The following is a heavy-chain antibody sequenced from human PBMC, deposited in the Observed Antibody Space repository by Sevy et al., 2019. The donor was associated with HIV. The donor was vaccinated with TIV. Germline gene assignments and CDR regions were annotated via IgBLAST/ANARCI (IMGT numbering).Heavy chain of an antibody. J-gene: IGHJ6*02. CDR3: ARASPEHYYGMDV. CDR2: SYYSGST. D-gene: IGHD1-26*01. CDR1: GDSIRNVY. Sequence: SETLSLTCSVSGDSIRNVYRSWIRQPPGKGLEWIGYSYYSGSTNYNPSLKSRVTISVDTSKNQFSLKLRSVTAADTAVYYCARASPEHYYGMDVWGQGTTVTVSS. V-gene: IGHV4-59*01.